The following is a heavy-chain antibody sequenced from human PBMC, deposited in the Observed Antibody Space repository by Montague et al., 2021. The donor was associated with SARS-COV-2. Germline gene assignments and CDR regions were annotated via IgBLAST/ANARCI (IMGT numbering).Heavy chain of an antibody. CDR3: ARDDIVLQGVTKGMDV. CDR2: MYYSGST. CDR1: GGSISSSNYY. V-gene: IGHV4-39*07. D-gene: IGHD3-10*01. J-gene: IGHJ6*02. Sequence: SETLSLICTVSGGSISSSNYYWGWIRQPPGKGLEWIGNMYYSGSTYYNPSLKSRVTISIDTSKNQFSLKLSSVTAADMAVYYCARDDIVLQGVTKGMDVWGQGATVTVSS.